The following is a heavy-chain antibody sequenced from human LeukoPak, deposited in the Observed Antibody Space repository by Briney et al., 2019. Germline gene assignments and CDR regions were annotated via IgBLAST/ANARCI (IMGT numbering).Heavy chain of an antibody. CDR2: ISDGGINK. CDR3: ARGLGGYNYFDC. D-gene: IGHD5-24*01. J-gene: IGHJ4*02. CDR1: ELTFSSYA. V-gene: IGHV3-30-3*01. Sequence: GGSLRLSCAASELTFSSYAMHWVRQAPGKGLEWVAVISDGGINKYYADSVKGRFTISRDNSKNTLYLQMNSLRAEDTAVYYCARGLGGYNYFDCWGQGTLVTVSS.